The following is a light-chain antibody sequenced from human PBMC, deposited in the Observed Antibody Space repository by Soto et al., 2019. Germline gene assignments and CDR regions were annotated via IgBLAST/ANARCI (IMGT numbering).Light chain of an antibody. J-gene: IGLJ3*02. CDR3: QSYDSSLTAFV. Sequence: QSVLTQPPSVSGAPGQRVTISCTGSSSNIGAGYDVHWYQHLPGTAPKLLIYGNSNRPSGVPDRFSGSKSDTSASLAITGLQAEDEADYYCQSYDSSLTAFVFGGGTKLTVL. CDR1: SSNIGAGYD. V-gene: IGLV1-40*01. CDR2: GNS.